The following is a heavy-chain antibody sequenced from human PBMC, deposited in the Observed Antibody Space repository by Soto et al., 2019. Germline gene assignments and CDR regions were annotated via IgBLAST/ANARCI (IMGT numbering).Heavy chain of an antibody. CDR1: GGSISSGDYY. D-gene: IGHD6-13*01. V-gene: IGHV4-30-4*01. Sequence: QVQLQESGPGLVKPSQTLSLTCTVSGGSISSGDYYWSWIRQPPGKGLEWIGYIYYSGTTYYNPSLESRVTISVDTSKNQFSLKLTSVTAADTAVYYCASGSSSWLYYFHYWGQGTLVTVSS. CDR3: ASGSSSWLYYFHY. CDR2: IYYSGTT. J-gene: IGHJ4*02.